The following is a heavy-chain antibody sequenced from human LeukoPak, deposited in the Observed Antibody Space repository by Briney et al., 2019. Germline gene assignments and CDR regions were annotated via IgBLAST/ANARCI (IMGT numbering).Heavy chain of an antibody. CDR2: INPNNGGT. CDR3: ARAVVPAAHDY. V-gene: IGHV1-2*02. CDR1: GYTFTGYY. D-gene: IGHD2-2*01. Sequence: ASVKVSCKASGYTFTGYYIHWVRHWVRQAPGQGLEWMGWINPNNGGTNYAQKFLSRVTMTRDTSISTAYMELSRLRSDDTAVYYCARAVVPAAHDYWGQGTLVTVSS. J-gene: IGHJ4*02.